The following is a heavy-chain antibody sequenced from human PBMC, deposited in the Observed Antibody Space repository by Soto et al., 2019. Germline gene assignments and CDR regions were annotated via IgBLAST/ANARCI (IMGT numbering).Heavy chain of an antibody. CDR3: ARESEDLTSNFDY. J-gene: IGHJ4*02. CDR2: ISSTTNYI. V-gene: IGHV3-21*01. CDR1: GFTVTRYS. Sequence: GGSLRLSCAASGFTVTRYSMNWVRQAPGKGLEWVSSISSTTNYIYYGDSMKGRFTISRDNAKNSLYLEMNSLRAEDTAVYYCARESEDLTSNFDYWGQGTLVTVSS.